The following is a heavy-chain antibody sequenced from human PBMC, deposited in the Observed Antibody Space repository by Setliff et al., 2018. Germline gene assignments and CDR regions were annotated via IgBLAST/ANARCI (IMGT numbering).Heavy chain of an antibody. J-gene: IGHJ3*02. D-gene: IGHD1-26*01. Sequence: GESLKISCKGSGYTFTNYWIAWVRQMPGKGLEYMGIIYPADSDTTYSPSFQGQVTISADKSINTAYLQWSSLKASDTAIYYCARVGPLTDDASDIWGQGTMVTVSS. V-gene: IGHV5-51*01. CDR2: IYPADSDT. CDR3: ARVGPLTDDASDI. CDR1: GYTFTNYW.